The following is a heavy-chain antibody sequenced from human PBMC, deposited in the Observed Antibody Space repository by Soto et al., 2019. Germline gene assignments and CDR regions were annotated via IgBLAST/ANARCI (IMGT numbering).Heavy chain of an antibody. D-gene: IGHD3-3*01. Sequence: SQTLSLTCAISGDSVSSNSAAWSWIRQSPSRGLEWLGRTFYRSKWYTDYAVSVKSRITINPDTSKNQFPLQLKSVTPEDTAVYYCVRGIGYLDSWGQGTLVTVSS. V-gene: IGHV6-1*01. CDR2: TFYRSKWYT. CDR1: GDSVSSNSAA. J-gene: IGHJ1*01. CDR3: VRGIGYLDS.